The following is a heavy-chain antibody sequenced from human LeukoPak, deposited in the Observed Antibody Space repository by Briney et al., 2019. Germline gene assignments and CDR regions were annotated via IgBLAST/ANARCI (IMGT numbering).Heavy chain of an antibody. J-gene: IGHJ4*02. V-gene: IGHV1-69*13. Sequence: SVKVSCKASGGTFSSYAISWVRQAPGQGLEWMGGIIPIFGTANYAQKFQGRVTITGDESTSTAYMELSSLRSEDTAVYCCARDALKDGYNYVGYWGQGTLVTVSS. D-gene: IGHD5-24*01. CDR3: ARDALKDGYNYVGY. CDR2: IIPIFGTA. CDR1: GGTFSSYA.